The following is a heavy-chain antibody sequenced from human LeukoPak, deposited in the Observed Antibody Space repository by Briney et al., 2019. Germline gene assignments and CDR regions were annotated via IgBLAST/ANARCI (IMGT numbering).Heavy chain of an antibody. CDR3: ARNLRIAAAGTYFDY. Sequence: SETLSLTCTVSGGSIISTTSYWGRIRQPPEKGLEWIGTMYYSGSPYYTPSLKSRVTISVDTSKNQFSLKLSSVTAADTAVYYCARNLRIAAAGTYFDYWGQGTLVTVSS. V-gene: IGHV4-39*07. CDR2: MYYSGSP. D-gene: IGHD6-13*01. J-gene: IGHJ4*02. CDR1: GGSIISTTSY.